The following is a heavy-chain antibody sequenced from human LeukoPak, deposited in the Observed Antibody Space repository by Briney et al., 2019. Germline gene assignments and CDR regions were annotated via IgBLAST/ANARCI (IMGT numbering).Heavy chain of an antibody. V-gene: IGHV4-30-4*01. CDR2: IYYSGST. D-gene: IGHD3-9*01. CDR3: ARDMTDWWFDP. CDR1: GGSITSDDYY. J-gene: IGHJ5*02. Sequence: SETLSLTCTVSGGSITSDDYYWTWIRQPPGKGLEWIGYIYYSGSTHYNPSLKSRVTISVDTSKNQFSLKLSSVTAADTAVYYCARDMTDWWFDPWGQGTLVTVSS.